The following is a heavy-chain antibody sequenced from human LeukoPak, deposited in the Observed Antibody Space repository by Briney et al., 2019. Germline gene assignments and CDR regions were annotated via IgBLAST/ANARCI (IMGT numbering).Heavy chain of an antibody. CDR3: ARVMAYYYDSSGYRFDY. Sequence: GGSLRLSCAASGLTFSSYWMSWVRQAPGKGLEWVSSISSSSSYIYYADSVKGRFTISRDNAKNSLYLQMNSLRAEDTAVYYCARVMAYYYDSSGYRFDYWGQGTLVTVSS. V-gene: IGHV3-21*01. CDR1: GLTFSSYW. CDR2: ISSSSSYI. J-gene: IGHJ4*02. D-gene: IGHD3-22*01.